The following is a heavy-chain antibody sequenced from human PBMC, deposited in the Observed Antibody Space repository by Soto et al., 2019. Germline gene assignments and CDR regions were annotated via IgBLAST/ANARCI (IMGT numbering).Heavy chain of an antibody. CDR1: GASLLSSY. J-gene: IGHJ4*02. D-gene: IGHD1-26*01. V-gene: IGHV4-4*07. Sequence: VQLQESGPGLVKPSETLSLSCDVSGASLLSSYWSWVRQPAGKGLEWIGHIFASGRTSYNPSLKSRVTMSIDPPNNKFSLNLKSVTAADTAVYYGAKGWDVKYFDHWGQGARVTVSS. CDR3: AKGWDVKYFDH. CDR2: IFASGRT.